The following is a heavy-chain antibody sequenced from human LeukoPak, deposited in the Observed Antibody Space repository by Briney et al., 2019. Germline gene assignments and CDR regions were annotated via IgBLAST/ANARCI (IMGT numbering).Heavy chain of an antibody. V-gene: IGHV3-66*01. D-gene: IGHD2-2*02. CDR1: GFTVSNNY. J-gene: IGHJ6*02. Sequence: PGGSLRLSCAASGFTVSNNYMNWVRQAPGKGLEWVSVIYSGGTTYYADSVKGRFTISRDNSKNTLYLQMNSLRAEDTAVYYCARDLASDCSSTSCYTFYYYYGMDVWGQGTTVTVSS. CDR2: IYSGGTT. CDR3: ARDLASDCSSTSCYTFYYYYGMDV.